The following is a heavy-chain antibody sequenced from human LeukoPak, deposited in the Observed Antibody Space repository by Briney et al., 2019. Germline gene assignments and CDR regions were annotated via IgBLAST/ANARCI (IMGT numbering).Heavy chain of an antibody. D-gene: IGHD1-26*01. V-gene: IGHV5-10-1*01. CDR1: GYTFTNYW. CDR2: IDPSDSYT. CDR3: AREGRSYGAFDI. Sequence: GGSLKISCKGSGYTFTNYWITWVRQMPGKGLEWMGKIDPSDSYTNYSPSFQGHVTISADKSISTAYLQWSSLKASDIAMYYCAREGRSYGAFDIWGQGTMVTVSS. J-gene: IGHJ3*02.